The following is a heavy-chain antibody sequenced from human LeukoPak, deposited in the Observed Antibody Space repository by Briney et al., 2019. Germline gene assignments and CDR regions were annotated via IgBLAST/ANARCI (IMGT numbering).Heavy chain of an antibody. V-gene: IGHV3-30*04. CDR2: ISKDGSNE. J-gene: IGHJ4*02. D-gene: IGHD3-16*01. CDR1: GFTCYGYA. CDR3: ARDRRLRLGRTFDC. Sequence: QPGGSLRLYCSAAGFTCYGYAMHWVRQAPGKGREWLAVISKDGSNEYYADSVKGRLTISRDNSEKTLYLQVNSLRGEDTAVYYCARDRRLRLGRTFDCWGQGILVTVSS.